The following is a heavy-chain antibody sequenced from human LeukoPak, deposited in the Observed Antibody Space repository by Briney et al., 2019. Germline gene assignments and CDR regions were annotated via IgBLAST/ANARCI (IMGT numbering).Heavy chain of an antibody. J-gene: IGHJ4*02. D-gene: IGHD6-19*01. V-gene: IGHV3-23*01. CDR2: ISGSGGST. CDR3: GKTSSGWPWYFDY. CDR1: GFTFSSYG. Sequence: PGGSLRLSCAASGFTFSSYGMSWVRQAPGKGLEWVSAISGSGGSTYYADSVKGRFTISRDNSKNTLYLQMNSLRAEDTAVYYCGKTSSGWPWYFDYWGQGTLVTVSS.